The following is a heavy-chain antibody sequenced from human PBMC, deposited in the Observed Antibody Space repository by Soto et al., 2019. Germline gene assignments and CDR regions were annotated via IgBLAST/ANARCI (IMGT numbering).Heavy chain of an antibody. CDR2: IWYDGSNK. J-gene: IGHJ4*02. V-gene: IGHV3-33*01. CDR1: GFTFSSYG. D-gene: IGHD2-2*01. CDR3: ARCGIVVVPAAMSGRLDFDY. Sequence: QVQLVESGGGVVQPGRSLRLSCAASGFTFSSYGMHWVRQAPGKGLEWVAVIWYDGSNKYYADSVKGRFTISRDNSKNTLYLQMNSLRAEDTAVYYCARCGIVVVPAAMSGRLDFDYWGQGTLVTVSS.